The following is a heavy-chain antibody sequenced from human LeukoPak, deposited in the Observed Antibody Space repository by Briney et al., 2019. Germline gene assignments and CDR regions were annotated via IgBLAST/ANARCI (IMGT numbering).Heavy chain of an antibody. D-gene: IGHD3/OR15-3a*01. CDR2: IYHSGST. CDR1: GYSISSGYY. V-gene: IGHV4-38-2*02. Sequence: SETLSLTCTVSGYSISSGYYWGWIRQPPGKGLEWIGSIYHSGSTYYNPSLKSRVTISVDRSKNQFSLKLSSVTAADTAVYYCARDGPAFDIWGQGTMVTVSS. J-gene: IGHJ3*02. CDR3: ARDGPAFDI.